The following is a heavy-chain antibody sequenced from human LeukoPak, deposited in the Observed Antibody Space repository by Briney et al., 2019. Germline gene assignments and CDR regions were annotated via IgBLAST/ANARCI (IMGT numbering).Heavy chain of an antibody. J-gene: IGHJ3*02. CDR1: GGSISSYY. Sequence: SETLSLTCTVSGGSISSYYWSWIRQPPGKGLEWIGYIYYSGSTNYNPSLKSRVTISVDTSKNQFSLKLSSVTAADTAVYYCARNRVGDRPFDAFDIWDQGTMVTVSS. V-gene: IGHV4-59*01. D-gene: IGHD3-10*01. CDR3: ARNRVGDRPFDAFDI. CDR2: IYYSGST.